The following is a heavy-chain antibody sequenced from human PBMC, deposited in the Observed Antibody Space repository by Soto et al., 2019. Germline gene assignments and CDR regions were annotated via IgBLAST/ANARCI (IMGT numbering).Heavy chain of an antibody. CDR2: IYRGSP. J-gene: IGHJ2*01. D-gene: IGHD7-27*01. V-gene: IGHV4-61*01. CDR1: GGSVSSGTYY. Sequence: QVLLQESGPGQVKPSETLFLTCTVSGGSVSSGTYYWSWIRQPAGKGLEWMGYIYRGSPNYNPSLESRATISVDTSRTQFSLMLSSVTAADTAVYYCSRDQGLGAGYFALWGRGTLVTVSS. CDR3: SRDQGLGAGYFAL.